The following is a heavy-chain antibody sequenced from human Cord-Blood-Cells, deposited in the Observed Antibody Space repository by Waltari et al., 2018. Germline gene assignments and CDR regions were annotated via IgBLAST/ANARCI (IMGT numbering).Heavy chain of an antibody. CDR1: GGSISSSSYY. CDR2: IYYSGST. D-gene: IGHD3-16*01. V-gene: IGHV4-39*01. CDR3: ARHGPTRPASWGDY. Sequence: QLQLQESGPGLVKPSETLSLTCTVPGGSISSSSYYWGWIRPPPGKGLEWIGSIYYSGSTYYNPSLKSRVTISVDTSKNQFSLKLSSVTAADTAVYYCARHGPTRPASWGDYWGQGTLVTVSS. J-gene: IGHJ4*02.